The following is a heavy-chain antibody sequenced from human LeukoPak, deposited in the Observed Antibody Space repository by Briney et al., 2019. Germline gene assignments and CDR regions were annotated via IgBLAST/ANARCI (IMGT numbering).Heavy chain of an antibody. D-gene: IGHD6-13*01. CDR2: IYSGGST. Sequence: PGGSLRLSCAASGLTVSSNHMSWVRQAPGKGLEWVSVIYSGGSTYYADSVKGRFTISRDNSKNTLYLQMNSLRAEDTAVYYCASSIAAAGVLFDYWGQGTLVTVSS. J-gene: IGHJ4*02. CDR3: ASSIAAAGVLFDY. V-gene: IGHV3-53*01. CDR1: GLTVSSNH.